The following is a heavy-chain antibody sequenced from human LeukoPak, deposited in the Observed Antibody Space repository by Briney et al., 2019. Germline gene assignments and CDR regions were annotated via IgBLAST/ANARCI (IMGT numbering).Heavy chain of an antibody. J-gene: IGHJ4*02. Sequence: AGTLRLSCAASGFTFSSYAMSWVRQAPGKGLEWVSTINGGGAYTYYPDSVKGRFTISRDNSKNTLYLQMTSLTAEDTAIYYCANSIAADRGYYFDCWGQGTLVTVSS. CDR1: GFTFSSYA. CDR3: ANSIAADRGYYFDC. V-gene: IGHV3-23*01. D-gene: IGHD6-13*01. CDR2: INGGGAYT.